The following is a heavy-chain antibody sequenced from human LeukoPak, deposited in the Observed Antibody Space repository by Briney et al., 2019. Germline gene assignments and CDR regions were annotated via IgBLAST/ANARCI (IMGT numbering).Heavy chain of an antibody. J-gene: IGHJ4*02. CDR3: ARGGYYYDSSGPYYFDY. D-gene: IGHD3-22*01. Sequence: TSETLSLTCTVSGGSIRSYYWSWIRQPAGKGLEWIGRIYTSGSTSYNPSLKSRVTMSVDTSKNQFSLKLSSVTAADTAVYYCARGGYYYDSSGPYYFDYWGQGTLVTVSS. CDR1: GGSIRSYY. V-gene: IGHV4-4*07. CDR2: IYTSGST.